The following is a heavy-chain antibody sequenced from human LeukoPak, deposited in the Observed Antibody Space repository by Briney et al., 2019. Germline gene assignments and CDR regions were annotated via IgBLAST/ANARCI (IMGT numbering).Heavy chain of an antibody. V-gene: IGHV3-23*01. J-gene: IGHJ4*02. Sequence: GGSLRLSCAASGFTFISYAMSWVRQAPGKGLEWVSSISGSGGSTYYADSVKGRFTISRDNSKNTLYLQMNSLRAEDTAVYYCEACKGIVVDLFPDYWGQGTLVTVSS. CDR1: GFTFISYA. CDR3: EACKGIVVDLFPDY. CDR2: ISGSGGST. D-gene: IGHD3-22*01.